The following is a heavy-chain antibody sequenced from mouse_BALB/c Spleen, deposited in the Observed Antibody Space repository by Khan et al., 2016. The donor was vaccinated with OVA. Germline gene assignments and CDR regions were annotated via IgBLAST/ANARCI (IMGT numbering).Heavy chain of an antibody. V-gene: IGHV3-8*02. D-gene: IGHD2-14*01. CDR2: ILHSGST. J-gene: IGHJ3*01. Sequence: EVQLQESGPSLVKPSQTLSLTCSVTGDSITSGYWCWIRKFPGNKLEYMGYILHSGSTYYNPYLKSRISITRHTSHNQYYLQLNSVTTEDTATYYCARSTYRYSFAYWGQGTLVTVSA. CDR1: GDSITSGY. CDR3: ARSTYRYSFAY.